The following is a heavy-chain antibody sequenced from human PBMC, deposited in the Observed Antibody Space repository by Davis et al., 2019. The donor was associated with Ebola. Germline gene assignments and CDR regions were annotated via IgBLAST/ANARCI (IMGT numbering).Heavy chain of an antibody. D-gene: IGHD2-2*02. Sequence: PSETLSLTCTVSGGSISSYYWSWIRQPPGKGLEWIGYIYYSGSTNYNPSLKSRVTISVDTSKNQFSLKLSSVTAADTAVYYCARGQATPPRDIVVVPAAIRGAYYYYYMDVWGKGTTVTVSS. CDR2: IYYSGST. V-gene: IGHV4-59*01. CDR3: ARGQATPPRDIVVVPAAIRGAYYYYYMDV. J-gene: IGHJ6*03. CDR1: GGSISSYY.